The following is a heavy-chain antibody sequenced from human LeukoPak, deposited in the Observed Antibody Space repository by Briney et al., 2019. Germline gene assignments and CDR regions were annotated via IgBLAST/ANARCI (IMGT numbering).Heavy chain of an antibody. J-gene: IGHJ4*02. V-gene: IGHV1-69*05. Sequence: GSSVKVSCKASGGTFSSCAISWVRQAPGQGLEWMGGIIPIFGTANYAQKFQGRVTITTDESTSTAYMELSSLRSEDTAVYYCARGKHSGSYYLFDYWGQGTLVTVSS. CDR1: GGTFSSCA. CDR2: IIPIFGTA. D-gene: IGHD1-26*01. CDR3: ARGKHSGSYYLFDY.